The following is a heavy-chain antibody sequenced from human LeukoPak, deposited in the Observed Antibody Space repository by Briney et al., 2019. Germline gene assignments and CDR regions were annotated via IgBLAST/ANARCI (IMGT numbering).Heavy chain of an antibody. D-gene: IGHD6-13*01. CDR1: RFTASSYG. J-gene: IGHJ3*01. V-gene: IGHV3-23*01. CDR2: FSATDGSA. CDR3: AKARIAAAGTGAFDV. Sequence: RGGSLRLSCAPPRFTASSYGMTWGRQAPRKGLEWVSAFSATDGSAQYAESVKGRFTISRDNSKSSLYLQMNSLRDEDTAVYYCAKARIAAAGTGAFDVWGQGTMVTVSS.